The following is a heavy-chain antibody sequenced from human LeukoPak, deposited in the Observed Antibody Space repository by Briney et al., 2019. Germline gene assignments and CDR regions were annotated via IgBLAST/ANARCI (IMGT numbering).Heavy chain of an antibody. Sequence: GGSLRLSCTASGFTFSNAWMSWVRQAPGKGLEWVGRIKSKNDGGTTDYAAPVKGRVTISRDDSKNTLYLQMDSLKTEDTALYYCTTFPSGFDIWGQGTMVTVSS. CDR2: IKSKNDGGTT. V-gene: IGHV3-15*05. D-gene: IGHD3-3*01. J-gene: IGHJ3*02. CDR3: TTFPSGFDI. CDR1: GFTFSNAW.